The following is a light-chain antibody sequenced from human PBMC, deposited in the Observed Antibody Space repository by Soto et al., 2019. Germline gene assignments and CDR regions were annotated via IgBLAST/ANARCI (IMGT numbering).Light chain of an antibody. J-gene: IGLJ1*01. CDR3: SSYTTSNTRQMV. V-gene: IGLV2-14*03. CDR1: SSDVGGYNY. Sequence: QSALTQPASVSGSPGQSITISCTGTSSDVGGYNYVSWYQHHPGKAPKRMIFDVSNRPSGISNRFSGSKSGNTASLTISGLQPEDEAEYHCSSYTTSNTRQMVFGTGTKLTVL. CDR2: DVS.